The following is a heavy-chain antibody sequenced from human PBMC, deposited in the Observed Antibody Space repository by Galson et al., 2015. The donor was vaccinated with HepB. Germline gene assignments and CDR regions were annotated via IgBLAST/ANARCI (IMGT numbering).Heavy chain of an antibody. V-gene: IGHV3-11*01. CDR3: ARVVLYSFYI. CDR2: ISDSGSAI. D-gene: IGHD3-10*01. Sequence: SLRLSCAASGFTFSDQYMNWIRQAPGKGLEWLSYISDSGSAIYYADSVRGRFTISRDNAKNSLYLQMSSLRADDTAVYYCARVVLYSFYIWGRGTMVTVSS. CDR1: GFTFSDQY. J-gene: IGHJ3*02.